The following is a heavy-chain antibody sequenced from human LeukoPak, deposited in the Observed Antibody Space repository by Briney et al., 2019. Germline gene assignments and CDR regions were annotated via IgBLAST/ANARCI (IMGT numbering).Heavy chain of an antibody. J-gene: IGHJ4*02. CDR1: GFTFSRPW. V-gene: IGHV3-7*02. Sequence: GGSLRLSCAASGFTFSRPWMGWVRQAPGKGLEWVANIKQDGTSKYCVDSVMGRFTISRDNAENSVYLQMNSLSAGDTAVYYCARHGDYCFDLWGPGTRVTVSS. CDR2: IKQDGTSK. D-gene: IGHD2-21*01. CDR3: ARHGDYCFDL.